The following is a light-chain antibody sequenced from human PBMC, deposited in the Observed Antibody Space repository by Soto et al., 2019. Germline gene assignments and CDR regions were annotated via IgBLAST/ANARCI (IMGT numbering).Light chain of an antibody. CDR1: QSVSSN. CDR3: QQYNNWPPIT. Sequence: EIVMTQSPATLSVSPGERATLSCRASQSVSSNLAWYQQKPCQAPMLLIYGASTRATGIPARLSGSGSGTEFTLTISSLQSEDFAVYYCQQYNNWPPITFGQGTKLEIK. CDR2: GAS. V-gene: IGKV3-15*01. J-gene: IGKJ2*01.